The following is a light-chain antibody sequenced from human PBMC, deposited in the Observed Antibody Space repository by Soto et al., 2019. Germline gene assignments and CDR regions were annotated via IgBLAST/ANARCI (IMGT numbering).Light chain of an antibody. CDR1: SSDVGGYDY. V-gene: IGLV2-14*01. Sequence: QSALTQPASVSGSPGQSITISCTGTSSDVGGYDYVSWYQLHPGKAPKLMVFEVSNRPSGVSYRFSGSKSGNTASLTISGLQGGDGADLFCSSYSISTAYLFGTGTKVTVL. J-gene: IGLJ1*01. CDR3: SSYSISTAYL. CDR2: EVS.